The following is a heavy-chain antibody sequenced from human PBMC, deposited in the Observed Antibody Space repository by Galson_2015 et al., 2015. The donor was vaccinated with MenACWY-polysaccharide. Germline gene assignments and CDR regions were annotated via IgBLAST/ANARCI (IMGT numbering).Heavy chain of an antibody. CDR2: MNPNSGNT. CDR1: GYTFTSCD. V-gene: IGHV1-8*01. CDR3: ARGGKYYYDSSGYLNWFDP. J-gene: IGHJ5*02. D-gene: IGHD3-22*01. Sequence: SVKVSCKASGYTFTSCDINWVRQSTGQGLEWMGWMNPNSGNTGYAQKFQGRVTMTRNTSISIAYMELNSLRSEDTAVYYCARGGKYYYDSSGYLNWFDPWGQGTLVTVSS.